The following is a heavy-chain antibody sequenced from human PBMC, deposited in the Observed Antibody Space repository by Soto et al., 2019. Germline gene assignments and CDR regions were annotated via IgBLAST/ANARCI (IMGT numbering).Heavy chain of an antibody. CDR3: ASNIVATILNAFDI. Sequence: PGGSLRLSCAASGFTFSSYSMNWVRQAPGKGLEWVSYISSSSSTIYYADSVKGRFTISRDNAKNSLYLQINSLRAEDTAVYYCASNIVATILNAFDIWGQETMVTVSS. D-gene: IGHD5-12*01. CDR2: ISSSSSTI. CDR1: GFTFSSYS. J-gene: IGHJ3*02. V-gene: IGHV3-48*01.